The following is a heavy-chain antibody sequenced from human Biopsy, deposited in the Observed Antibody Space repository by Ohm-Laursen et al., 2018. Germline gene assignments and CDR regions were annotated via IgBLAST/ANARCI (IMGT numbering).Heavy chain of an antibody. J-gene: IGHJ1*01. CDR2: NIPILGTG. CDR3: ATKLTGYFHH. CDR1: EGTFSNYG. Sequence: GSSVEVSCKSPEGTFSNYGVNWVRQAPGQGLEWLGGNIPILGTGNYAQKFQDRVTVAADTSTSTATIELRSLRSDDTAVYYCATKLTGYFHHWGQGTLVIVSS. V-gene: IGHV1-69*06. D-gene: IGHD3-9*01.